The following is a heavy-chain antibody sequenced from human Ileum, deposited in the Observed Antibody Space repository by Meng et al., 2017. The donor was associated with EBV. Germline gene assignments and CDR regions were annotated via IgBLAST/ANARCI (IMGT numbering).Heavy chain of an antibody. V-gene: IGHV7-4-1*02. CDR3: ARDRRSGSYDY. D-gene: IGHD1-26*01. Sequence: QVELVHAGSEVKEPGSYVKVSVKASGSPFTSYSRSWVRQAPGQGLEWMGYIQFNTGNPIYAQGFTGRFVFYWDTSASTAYLQISSLKAEDTAIYYCARDRRSGSYDYWGQGTLVTVSS. CDR2: IQFNTGNP. J-gene: IGHJ4*02. CDR1: GSPFTSYS.